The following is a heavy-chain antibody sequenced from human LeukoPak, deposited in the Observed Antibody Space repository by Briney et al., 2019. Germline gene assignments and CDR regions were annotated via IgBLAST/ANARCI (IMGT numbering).Heavy chain of an antibody. CDR3: AKPFTIQGY. Sequence: SVKVSCKASGGTFSSYAVSWVRQAPGQGLEWMGRIIPILGIANYAQKFQGRVTITADKSTSTAYMELSSLRSEDTAVYYCAKPFTIQGYWGQGTLVTVSS. J-gene: IGHJ4*02. CDR2: IIPILGIA. D-gene: IGHD3-3*01. CDR1: GGTFSSYA. V-gene: IGHV1-69*04.